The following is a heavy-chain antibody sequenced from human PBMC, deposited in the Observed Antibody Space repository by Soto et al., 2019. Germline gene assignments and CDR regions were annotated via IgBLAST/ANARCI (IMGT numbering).Heavy chain of an antibody. CDR2: ISSSSSYI. V-gene: IGHV3-21*01. CDR1: GFTFSSYA. J-gene: IGHJ6*02. Sequence: GGSLRLSCAASGFTFSSYAMNWVRQAPGKGLEWVSSISSSSSYIYYADSVKGRFTISRDNAKNSLYLQMNSLRAEDTAVYYCARDASSGYKARYYYYGMDVWGQGTTVTVSS. CDR3: ARDASSGYKARYYYYGMDV. D-gene: IGHD3-22*01.